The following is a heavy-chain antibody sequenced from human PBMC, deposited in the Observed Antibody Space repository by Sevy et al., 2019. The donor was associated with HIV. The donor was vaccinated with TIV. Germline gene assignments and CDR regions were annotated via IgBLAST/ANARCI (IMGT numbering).Heavy chain of an antibody. Sequence: GGSLRLSCAASGFTFSDYYMSWIRRAPGKGLEWVSYLSSSGSTIDYADSVKGRFTISRDNAKNSLYLQMNSLRAEDTAVYYCATDNSSGWHNNWFDPWGQGTLVTVSS. CDR1: GFTFSDYY. J-gene: IGHJ5*02. CDR3: ATDNSSGWHNNWFDP. CDR2: LSSSGSTI. V-gene: IGHV3-11*01. D-gene: IGHD6-19*01.